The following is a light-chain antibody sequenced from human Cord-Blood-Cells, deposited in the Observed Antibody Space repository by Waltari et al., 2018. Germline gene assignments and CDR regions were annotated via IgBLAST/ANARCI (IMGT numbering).Light chain of an antibody. Sequence: DIQMNESPSSLSASVGERVTITCRASQSITSYLNWYQQKPGKAPKLLIYAASSLQSGVPSRFSGSGSGTDFILTISSLQPEDFATYYCQQSYSTPRTFGQGTKVEIK. CDR1: QSITSY. CDR3: QQSYSTPRT. V-gene: IGKV1-39*01. J-gene: IGKJ1*01. CDR2: AAS.